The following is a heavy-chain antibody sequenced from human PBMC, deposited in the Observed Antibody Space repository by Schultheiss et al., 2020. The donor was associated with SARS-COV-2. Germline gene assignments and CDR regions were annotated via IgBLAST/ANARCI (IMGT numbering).Heavy chain of an antibody. Sequence: GGSLRLSCAASGFAFSTYAMSWVRQAPGKGLEWVSAISGSGGSTYYADSVKGRFTISRDNSKNTLYLQMNSLRAEDTAVYYCARDLRQQLVNWFDPWGQGTLVTVSS. CDR3: ARDLRQQLVNWFDP. V-gene: IGHV3-23*01. D-gene: IGHD6-13*01. CDR2: ISGSGGST. J-gene: IGHJ5*02. CDR1: GFAFSTYA.